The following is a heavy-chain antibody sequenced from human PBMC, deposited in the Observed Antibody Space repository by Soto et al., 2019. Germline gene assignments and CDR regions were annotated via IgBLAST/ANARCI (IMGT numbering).Heavy chain of an antibody. J-gene: IGHJ6*02. CDR1: GGSISSGGYY. CDR3: ARDVRILTGYYKDRRDGMDV. CDR2: IYYSGST. V-gene: IGHV4-31*03. Sequence: SETLSLTCTVSGGSISSGGYYWSWIRQHPGKGLEWIGYIYYSGSTYYNPALKSRVTISIDTSKNHFSLKLSSVTAAATAVYYCARDVRILTGYYKDRRDGMDVWGQGTTVTVSS. D-gene: IGHD3-9*01.